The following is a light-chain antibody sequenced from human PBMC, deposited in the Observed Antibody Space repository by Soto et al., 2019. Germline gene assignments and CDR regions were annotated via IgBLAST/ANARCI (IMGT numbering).Light chain of an antibody. Sequence: EIVVTQSQATLSVSPGGSATLSCRASQSVSSNVAWYHQNPGQAPRLLIYGPSTRASGIPARFSGSGYGREFTLTISSLQRDDLATYYCQQYNSYSPWTFGQGTKVDIK. CDR2: GPS. CDR1: QSVSSN. CDR3: QQYNSYSPWT. V-gene: IGKV3-15*01. J-gene: IGKJ1*01.